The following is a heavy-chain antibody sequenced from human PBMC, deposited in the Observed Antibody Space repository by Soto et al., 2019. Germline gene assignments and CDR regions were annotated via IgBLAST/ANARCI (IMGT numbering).Heavy chain of an antibody. J-gene: IGHJ4*02. CDR2: IIPIFGTA. D-gene: IGHD6-19*01. CDR3: AREGGKKWLVVS. V-gene: IGHV1-69*13. CDR1: GGTFSSYA. Sequence: ASVKVSCKASGGTFSSYAISWVRQAPGQGLEWMGGIIPIFGTANYAQKFQGRVTITADESTSTAYMELSSLRSEDTAVYYCAREGGKKWLVVSWGQGTLVTVSS.